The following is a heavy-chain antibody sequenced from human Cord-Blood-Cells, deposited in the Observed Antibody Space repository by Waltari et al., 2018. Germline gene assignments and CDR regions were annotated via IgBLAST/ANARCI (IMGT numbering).Heavy chain of an antibody. D-gene: IGHD3-22*01. J-gene: IGHJ3*02. CDR3: ASTREYYYDSSGYYNAFDI. V-gene: IGHV4-39*01. CDR2: IYYSGRT. Sequence: QLQLQESGPGLVKPSEPLSLTCTVSGGSISSSSYYWGWLRQPPGKGLEWIGSIYYSGRTYYNPSLKSRVTISVDTSKNQFSLKLSSVTAADTAVYYCASTREYYYDSSGYYNAFDIWGQGTMVTVSS. CDR1: GGSISSSSYY.